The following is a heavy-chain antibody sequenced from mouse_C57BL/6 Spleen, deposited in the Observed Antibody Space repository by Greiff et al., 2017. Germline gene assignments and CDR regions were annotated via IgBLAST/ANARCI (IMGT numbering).Heavy chain of an antibody. J-gene: IGHJ4*01. D-gene: IGHD1-1*01. CDR2: ISSGGSYT. CDR3: ARQRVLYGSSYAMDY. Sequence: EVKLMESGGDLVKPGGSLKLSCAASGFTFSSYGMSWVRQTPDKRLEWVATISSGGSYTYYPDSVKGRFTISRDNAKNTLYLQMSSLKSEDTAMYYCARQRVLYGSSYAMDYWGQGTSVTVSS. V-gene: IGHV5-6*01. CDR1: GFTFSSYG.